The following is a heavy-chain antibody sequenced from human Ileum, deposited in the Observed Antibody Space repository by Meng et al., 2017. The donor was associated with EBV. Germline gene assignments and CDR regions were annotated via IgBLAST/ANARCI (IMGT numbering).Heavy chain of an antibody. CDR3: ARENYGSDY. J-gene: IGHJ4*02. V-gene: IGHV3-11*01. CDR2: IDSGSTTI. CDR1: GFTLGDYY. Sequence: VDMVESGGGLVKPGGFLRLSCVASGFTLGDYYMGWTRQAPGKGLEWISYIDSGSTTINYADSVKGRFTISRDNAMNTLYLEMNYLRADDTAVYYCARENYGSDYWGQGTLVTVSS. D-gene: IGHD4-17*01.